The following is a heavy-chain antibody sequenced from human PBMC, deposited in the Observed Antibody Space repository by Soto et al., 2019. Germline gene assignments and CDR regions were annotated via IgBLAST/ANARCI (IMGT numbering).Heavy chain of an antibody. Sequence: EVQLEESGGALVQPGRSLRLSCAASGFTFDDYAMYWVRQVLGKGLEWVSSISWNSGNIGYADSEKGRFTTSRDNAENSLYLQMNSLIPEDTALYYWGRSKGRYSYGTPFDYWGQGTLVTVSS. V-gene: IGHV3-9*01. CDR1: GFTFDDYA. J-gene: IGHJ4*02. D-gene: IGHD1-26*01. CDR2: ISWNSGNI. CDR3: GRSKGRYSYGTPFDY.